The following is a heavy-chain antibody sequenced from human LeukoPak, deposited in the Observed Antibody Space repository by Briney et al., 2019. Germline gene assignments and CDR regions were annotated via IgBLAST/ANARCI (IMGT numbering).Heavy chain of an antibody. V-gene: IGHV4-34*01. CDR2: INHSGST. CDR1: GGSFSGYY. CDR3: ARGVMGDY. J-gene: IGHJ4*02. Sequence: SETLSLTCAVYGGSFSGYYWSWIRQPPGKGLEWIGEINHSGSTNYNPSLKSRVTISVDTSKNQFSLKLSSVTAADTAVYYCARGVMGDYWGRGTLATVSS. D-gene: IGHD2-8*01.